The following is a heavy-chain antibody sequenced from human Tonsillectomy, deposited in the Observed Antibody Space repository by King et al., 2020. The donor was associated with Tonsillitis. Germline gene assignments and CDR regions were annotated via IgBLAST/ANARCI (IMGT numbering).Heavy chain of an antibody. J-gene: IGHJ4*02. CDR1: GFTFSSYP. V-gene: IGHV3-30-3*01. CDR2: ISYDGSKK. D-gene: IGHD3-10*01. CDR3: ARDGGGSGTYYYY. Sequence: VQLVESGGGVVQPGRSLRLSCAASGFTFSSYPMHWVRQSPGKGREWVALISYDGSKKYYADSVRGLFTISRDNSKNTLYLQMRGLRAEDKAVYYCARDGGGSGTYYYYWGQGTLVTVSS.